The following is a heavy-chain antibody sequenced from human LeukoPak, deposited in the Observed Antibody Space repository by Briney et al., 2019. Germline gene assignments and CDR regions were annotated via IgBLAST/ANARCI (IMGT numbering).Heavy chain of an antibody. CDR1: GGSISSSSYY. V-gene: IGHV4-39*07. J-gene: IGHJ4*02. CDR2: IYYSGST. Sequence: SETLSLTCTVSGGSISSSSYYWGWIRQPPGKGLEWIESIYYSGSTYYNPSLKSRVTISVDTSKNQFSLKLSSVTAADTAVYYCARDSTGAFDYWGQGTLVTVSS. D-gene: IGHD7-27*01. CDR3: ARDSTGAFDY.